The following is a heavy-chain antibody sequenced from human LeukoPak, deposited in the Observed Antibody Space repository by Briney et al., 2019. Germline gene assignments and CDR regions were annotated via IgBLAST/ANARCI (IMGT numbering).Heavy chain of an antibody. CDR2: IYYSGST. Sequence: NSSETLSLTCTVSGGSISSSGYYWSWIRQHPGKGLEWIGYIYYSGSTYYNPSLKSRVTISVDTSKNQFSLKLSSVTAADTAVYYCARGGRVPFDPWGQGTLVTVSS. CDR3: ARGGRVPFDP. D-gene: IGHD3-10*01. CDR1: GGSISSSGYY. V-gene: IGHV4-31*03. J-gene: IGHJ5*02.